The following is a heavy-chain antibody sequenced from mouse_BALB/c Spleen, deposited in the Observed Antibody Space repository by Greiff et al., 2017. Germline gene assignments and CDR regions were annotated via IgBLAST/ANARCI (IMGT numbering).Heavy chain of an antibody. CDR2: ISSGGST. CDR1: GFTFSSYA. D-gene: IGHD2-3*01. J-gene: IGHJ3*01. V-gene: IGHV5-6-5*01. Sequence: EVQLQESGGGLVKPGGSLKLSCAASGFTFSSYAMSWVRQTPEKRLEWVASISSGGSTYYPDSVKGRFTISRDNARNILYLQMSSLRSEDTAMYYCARASYDVFAYWGQGTLVTVSA. CDR3: ARASYDVFAY.